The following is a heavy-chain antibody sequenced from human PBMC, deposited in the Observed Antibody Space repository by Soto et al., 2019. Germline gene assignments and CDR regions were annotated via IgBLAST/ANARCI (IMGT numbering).Heavy chain of an antibody. D-gene: IGHD3-3*01. Sequence: SVKVSCKASGGTFSSYAISWVRQAPGQGLEWMGGIIPIFGTANYAQKFQGRVTITADESTSTAYMELSSLRSEDTAVYYCARGTYYDFWSGYPIDYWGQGTLVTVSS. V-gene: IGHV1-69*13. CDR1: GGTFSSYA. CDR2: IIPIFGTA. CDR3: ARGTYYDFWSGYPIDY. J-gene: IGHJ4*02.